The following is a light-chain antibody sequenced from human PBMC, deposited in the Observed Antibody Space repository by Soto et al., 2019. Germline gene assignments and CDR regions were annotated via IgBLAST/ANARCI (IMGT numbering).Light chain of an antibody. CDR1: SSDVVNDLL. V-gene: IGLV2-23*01. CDR2: EGS. J-gene: IGLJ2*01. CDR3: CSYAGSRGLV. Sequence: QSALTQPASVSGSPGQSITISCTGTSSDVVNDLLVSWYQQHPGKAPKLMIYEGSKRPSGVSNRFSGSKSGNTASLTISGLQAEDEADYYCCSYAGSRGLVFGGGTKLTVL.